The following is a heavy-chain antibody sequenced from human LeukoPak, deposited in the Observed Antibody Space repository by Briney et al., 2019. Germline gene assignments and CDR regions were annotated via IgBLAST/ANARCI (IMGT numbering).Heavy chain of an antibody. Sequence: PSETLSLTCTVSGGSINSSSYYWGWIRLPPGKGLEWIGSIYYSGSTYYNPSLKSRVTISVDTSKNQFSLKLNSVTATDTAVYYCARRGVGIADSGKIDHWGQGTLVTVSS. V-gene: IGHV4-39*01. CDR2: IYYSGST. D-gene: IGHD6-13*01. CDR1: GGSINSSSYY. CDR3: ARRGVGIADSGKIDH. J-gene: IGHJ4*02.